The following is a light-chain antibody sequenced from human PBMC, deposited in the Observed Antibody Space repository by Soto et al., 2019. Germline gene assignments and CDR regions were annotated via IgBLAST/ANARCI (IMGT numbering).Light chain of an antibody. CDR3: QSYDSNLSEV. CDR2: GSD. J-gene: IGLJ1*01. V-gene: IGLV1-40*01. Sequence: QSVLTQPPSVPGAPGQTVTISCTGSGSNIGAGYGVQWYQQLPGTAPRLLIYGSDDRPSGVPDRFSASVSSNSASLAITGLQTEDEAVYYCQSYDSNLSEVFGPGTKVTV. CDR1: GSNIGAGYG.